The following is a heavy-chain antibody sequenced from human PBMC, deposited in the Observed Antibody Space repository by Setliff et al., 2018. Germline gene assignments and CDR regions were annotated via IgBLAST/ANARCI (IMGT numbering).Heavy chain of an antibody. CDR2: INHSGGI. J-gene: IGHJ5*02. Sequence: SETLSLTCAVYGGSFSGFYWPWIRQSPGKGLEWIGEINHSGGIDYNPSLKSRVTISVYTSKNQFSLKLMSVTDADTAVYYCATMRNYYEAGNYYSSRWFDPWGQGTLVTVSS. CDR3: ATMRNYYEAGNYYSSRWFDP. D-gene: IGHD3-9*01. V-gene: IGHV4-34*01. CDR1: GGSFSGFY.